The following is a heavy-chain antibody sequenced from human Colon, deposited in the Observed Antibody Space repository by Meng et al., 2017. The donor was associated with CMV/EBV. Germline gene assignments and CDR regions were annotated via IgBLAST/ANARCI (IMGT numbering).Heavy chain of an antibody. J-gene: IGHJ4*02. CDR2: IGTAGDT. V-gene: IGHV3-13*01. Sequence: GSRRLSGAASGFTFSSYDMHWVRQATGKGLEWVSAIGTAGDTYYPGSVKGRFTISRENAKNSLYLQMNSLRAGDTAVYYCARGRPGGNHFDYWGQGTLVTVSS. CDR1: GFTFSSYD. D-gene: IGHD4-23*01. CDR3: ARGRPGGNHFDY.